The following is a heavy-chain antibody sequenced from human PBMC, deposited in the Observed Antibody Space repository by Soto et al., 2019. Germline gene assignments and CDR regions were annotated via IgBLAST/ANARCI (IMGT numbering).Heavy chain of an antibody. CDR2: IYPGDSDT. CDR1: GYRFTNYW. J-gene: IGHJ6*02. D-gene: IGHD3-22*01. V-gene: IGHV5-51*01. CDR3: ARMGFSGYCYLSYYYYGMAV. Sequence: GESLKISCKGSGYRFTNYWIGWVRQMPGKGLEWMGIIYPGDSDTRYSPSFQGQVTISADKSINTAYLQWSSLKASDTAMYYCARMGFSGYCYLSYYYYGMAVWGQGTTVIGS.